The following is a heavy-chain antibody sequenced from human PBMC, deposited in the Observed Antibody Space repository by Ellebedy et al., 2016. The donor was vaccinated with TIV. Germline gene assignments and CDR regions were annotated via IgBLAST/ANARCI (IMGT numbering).Heavy chain of an antibody. CDR1: GGTFSSYA. CDR3: ARGLGRQWLVMRVDAFDI. CDR2: IIPIFGTA. Sequence: AASVKVSCKASGGTFSSYAISWVRQAPGQGLEWMGGIIPIFGTANYAQKFQGRVTITADESTSTAYMELSSLRSEDTAVYYCARGLGRQWLVMRVDAFDIWGQGTTVTVSS. D-gene: IGHD6-19*01. V-gene: IGHV1-69*13. J-gene: IGHJ3*02.